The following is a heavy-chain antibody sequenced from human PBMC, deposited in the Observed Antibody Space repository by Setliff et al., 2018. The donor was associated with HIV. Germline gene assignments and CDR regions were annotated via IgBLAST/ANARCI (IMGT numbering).Heavy chain of an antibody. CDR2: ISTSGST. CDR3: ARDPWFGELSDAFDI. D-gene: IGHD3-10*01. J-gene: IGHJ3*02. V-gene: IGHV4-61*09. CDR1: GGSISSGSYY. Sequence: SETLSLTCTVSGGSISSGSYYWSWIRQPAGKGLEWIGHISTSGSTNYNPSLKSRVTISVDTSKNQFSLKLSSVTAADTAVYYCARDPWFGELSDAFDIWGQGTMVTVSS.